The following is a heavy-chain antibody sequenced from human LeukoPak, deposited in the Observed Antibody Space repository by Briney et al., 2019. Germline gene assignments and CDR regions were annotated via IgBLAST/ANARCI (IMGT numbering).Heavy chain of an antibody. CDR2: IYTSGST. CDR3: AKPPVIVVVTDFAFDI. D-gene: IGHD2-21*02. V-gene: IGHV4-4*07. J-gene: IGHJ3*02. Sequence: SETLSLTCTVSGGSISSYYWSWIRQPAGKGLEWIGRIYTSGSTNYNPSLKSRVTMSVDTSKNQFSLKLSSVTAADTAVYYCAKPPVIVVVTDFAFDIWGQGTMVTVSS. CDR1: GGSISSYY.